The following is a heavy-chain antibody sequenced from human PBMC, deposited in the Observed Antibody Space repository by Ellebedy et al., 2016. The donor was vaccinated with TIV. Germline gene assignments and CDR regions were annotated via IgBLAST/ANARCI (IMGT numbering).Heavy chain of an antibody. CDR1: GYTFTSYD. D-gene: IGHD5-18*01. CDR3: SREWQLWSSGLDS. J-gene: IGHJ4*02. Sequence: ASVKVSCXASGYTFTSYDINWVRQAPGQGLQWVGWISPNTGATFYAQKFHGRVTMTRDTSLNTAYMELSSLRSDDTAVYYCSREWQLWSSGLDSWGQGTLVTVSS. CDR2: ISPNTGAT. V-gene: IGHV1-2*02.